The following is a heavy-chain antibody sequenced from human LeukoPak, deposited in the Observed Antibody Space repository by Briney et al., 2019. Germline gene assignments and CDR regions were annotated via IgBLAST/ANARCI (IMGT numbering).Heavy chain of an antibody. J-gene: IGHJ4*02. CDR2: IYYSGST. CDR3: ARDSDSSGSVDY. CDR1: GGSISSGDCY. D-gene: IGHD3-22*01. Sequence: SETLSLTCTVSGGSISSGDCYWSWIRQPPGKGLEWIGYIYYSGSTYYNPSLKSRVTISVDTSKNQFSLKLSSVTAADTAVYYCARDSDSSGSVDYWGQGTLVTVSS. V-gene: IGHV4-30-4*08.